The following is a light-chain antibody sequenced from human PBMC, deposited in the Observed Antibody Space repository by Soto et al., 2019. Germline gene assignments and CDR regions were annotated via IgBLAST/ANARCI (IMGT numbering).Light chain of an antibody. J-gene: IGKJ3*01. Sequence: EIVLTQSPGTLSLSPGERATISCRASQSINNRYLVWYQQKPGQAPRLLIYAASSRATGIPDRCSGRGSGRAVSLIISRLVLDDFAVYYCQQLGSCPGFTFGPGTKVDIK. CDR1: QSINNRY. CDR3: QQLGSCPGFT. V-gene: IGKV3-20*01. CDR2: AAS.